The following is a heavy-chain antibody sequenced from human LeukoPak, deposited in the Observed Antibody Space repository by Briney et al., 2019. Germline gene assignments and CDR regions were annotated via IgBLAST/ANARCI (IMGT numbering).Heavy chain of an antibody. D-gene: IGHD2-21*02. CDR3: ARAGTAYCGGDCYWRHTYYYYYMDV. CDR1: AYTFTRYG. V-gene: IGHV1-18*01. CDR2: ISAYNGNT. Sequence: GASVKVSCKASAYTFTRYGISWVRQAPGQGLEWMGWISAYNGNTNYAQKLQGRVTMTTDTSTSTAYMELRSLRSDDTAVYYCARAGTAYCGGDCYWRHTYYYYYMDVWGKGTTVTISS. J-gene: IGHJ6*03.